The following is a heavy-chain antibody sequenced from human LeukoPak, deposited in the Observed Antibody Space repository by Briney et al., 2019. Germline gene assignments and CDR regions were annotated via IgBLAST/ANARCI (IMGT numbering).Heavy chain of an antibody. CDR2: IYYSGST. V-gene: IGHV4-39*01. Sequence: SETLSLTCTVSGGSISSSSYYWGWIRQPPGKGLEWIGSIYYSGSTYYNPSLKSRVTISVDTSKNQFSLKLSSVTAADTAVYYCAGGTARPVDYWGQGTLVTVSS. CDR3: AGGTARPVDY. CDR1: GGSISSSSYY. D-gene: IGHD6-6*01. J-gene: IGHJ4*02.